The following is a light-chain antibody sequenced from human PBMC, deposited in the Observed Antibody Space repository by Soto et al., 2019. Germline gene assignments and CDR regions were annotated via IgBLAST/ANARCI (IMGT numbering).Light chain of an antibody. CDR3: GKGDSSLSADV. CDR1: SSSIGNNY. CDR2: ETN. V-gene: IGLV1-51*02. J-gene: IGLJ1*01. Sequence: QSVLTQPPSVSAAPGQRVTISCSGSSSSIGNNYVSWYQHLPGAAPKLLIYETNKRPSGIPDRFSGSKSGTSATLDITGLQTGDEADYYWGKGDSSLSADVFGTGTKVTVL.